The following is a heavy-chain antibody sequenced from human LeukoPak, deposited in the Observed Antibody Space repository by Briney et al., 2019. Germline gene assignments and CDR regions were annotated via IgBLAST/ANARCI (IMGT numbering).Heavy chain of an antibody. J-gene: IGHJ4*02. Sequence: SETLSLTCTVSGVSISNYYWNWIRQPPGKALEWIGYVYFTGSTNYNPSLKSRVTLSIDTSKSQLSLKLSSVTAADTAVHYCARWRSSAHYWDSWGQGTLVTVSS. CDR3: ARWRSSAHYWDS. CDR1: GVSISNYY. V-gene: IGHV4-59*01. D-gene: IGHD3-22*01. CDR2: VYFTGST.